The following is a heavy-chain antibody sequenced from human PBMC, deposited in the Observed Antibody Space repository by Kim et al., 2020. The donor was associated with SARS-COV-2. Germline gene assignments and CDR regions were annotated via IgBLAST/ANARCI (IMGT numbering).Heavy chain of an antibody. CDR3: ARVVPQSPDDSSGYYLYYFDY. CDR2: IYHSGST. J-gene: IGHJ4*02. Sequence: SETLSLTCAVSGGSISSSNWWSWVRQPPGKGLEWIGEIYHSGSTNYNPSLKSRVTISVDKSKNQFSLKLSSVTAADTAVYYCARVVPQSPDDSSGYYLYYFDYWGQGTLVTDSS. V-gene: IGHV4-4*02. D-gene: IGHD3-22*01. CDR1: GGSISSSNW.